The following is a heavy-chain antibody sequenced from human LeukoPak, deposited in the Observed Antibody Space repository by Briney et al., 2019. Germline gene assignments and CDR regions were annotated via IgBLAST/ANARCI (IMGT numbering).Heavy chain of an antibody. Sequence: PSETLSLTCTVSGASISDFYWSWIRQSPEKGLEWLGYIFHTGSTNYNPSVKSRVTISMDTSKNQFSLRLNSVTAADTAVYYCAGHPQEFRSDWFDPWGQGTLVTVSS. D-gene: IGHD3-10*01. J-gene: IGHJ5*02. CDR3: AGHPQEFRSDWFDP. CDR1: GASISDFY. V-gene: IGHV4-59*08. CDR2: IFHTGST.